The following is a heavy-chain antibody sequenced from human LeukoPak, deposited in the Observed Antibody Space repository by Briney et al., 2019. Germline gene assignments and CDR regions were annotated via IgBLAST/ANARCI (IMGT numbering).Heavy chain of an antibody. CDR2: ISYDGSNK. J-gene: IGHJ6*04. Sequence: GRSLRLSCAASGFTFSSYGMHWVRQAPGKGLEWGAVISYDGSNKYYADSVKGRFTISRDNSKNTLYLQMNSLRAEDTVVFYCAKDAPPCSGGSCYSGYYFYGMDVWGKGTTVTVSS. CDR3: AKDAPPCSGGSCYSGYYFYGMDV. D-gene: IGHD2-15*01. CDR1: GFTFSSYG. V-gene: IGHV3-30*18.